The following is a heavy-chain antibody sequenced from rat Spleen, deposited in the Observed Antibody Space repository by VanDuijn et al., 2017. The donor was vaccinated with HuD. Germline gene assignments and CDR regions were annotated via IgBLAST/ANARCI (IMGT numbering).Heavy chain of an antibody. CDR3: TTYGGLRNWFAY. CDR2: INYDGSRI. D-gene: IGHD4-1*01. V-gene: IGHV5S10*01. Sequence: EVQLVESDGGLVQPGRSLKLSCAASGFTFSDYYMAWVRQAPTKGLEWVATINYDGSRIYYRDSVKGRFTVSRDDAKSTLYRQMDSLRSEDTATYYCTTYGGLRNWFAYWGQGTLVTVSS. J-gene: IGHJ3*01. CDR1: GFTFSDYY.